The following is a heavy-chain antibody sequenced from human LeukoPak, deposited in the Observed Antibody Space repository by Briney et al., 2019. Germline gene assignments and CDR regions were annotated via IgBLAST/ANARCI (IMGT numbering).Heavy chain of an antibody. CDR3: AKDRALSRDYYFDY. V-gene: IGHV3-23*01. CDR1: GFTLSSYA. J-gene: IGHJ4*02. D-gene: IGHD2-2*01. Sequence: PGGSLRLSCAASGFTLSSYAMSWVRQAPGKGLEWVSAISGSGGSTYYADSVKGRFTISRDDSKNTLYLQMNSLRAEDTAVYYCAKDRALSRDYYFDYWGQGTLVTVSS. CDR2: ISGSGGST.